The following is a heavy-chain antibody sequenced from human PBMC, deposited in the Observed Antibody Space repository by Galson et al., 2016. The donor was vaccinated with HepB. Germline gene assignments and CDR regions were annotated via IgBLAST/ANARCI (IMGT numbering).Heavy chain of an antibody. J-gene: IGHJ3*02. CDR1: GFSLSTSGMC. CDR2: VDWDDDK. D-gene: IGHD5-12*01. Sequence: PALVKPTQTLTLTCTFSGFSLSTSGMCVSWIRQPPGQALEWLARVDWDDDKYYRTSLKTRLTISKDTSKNQVVLTMTNMDPVDTATYYCARRSGYDLGGAFDIWGQGTMVTVSS. V-gene: IGHV2-70*11. CDR3: ARRSGYDLGGAFDI.